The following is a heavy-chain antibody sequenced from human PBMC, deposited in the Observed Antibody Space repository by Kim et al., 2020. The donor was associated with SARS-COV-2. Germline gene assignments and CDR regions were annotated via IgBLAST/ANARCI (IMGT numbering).Heavy chain of an antibody. V-gene: IGHV3-23*01. CDR1: GFAFSNCA. J-gene: IGHJ4*02. D-gene: IGHD2-21*02. CDR3: AKGDGDTSSLGFDY. CDR2: ISGNGIGA. Sequence: GGSLRLSCAASGFAFSNCAMGWVRQAPGKGLECISTISGNGIGAYYADSVKGRFSISRDNSKNTLYLQMNSLRAEDTALYYCAKGDGDTSSLGFDYWGQGTPVTVSS.